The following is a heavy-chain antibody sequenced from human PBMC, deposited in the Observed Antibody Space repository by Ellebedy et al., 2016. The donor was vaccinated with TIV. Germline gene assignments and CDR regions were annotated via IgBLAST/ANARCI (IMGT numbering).Heavy chain of an antibody. Sequence: SETLSLXXSVSGASISTRSYYCGWIRQSPGKGLEWIGNIYSDGSTYYNSSLQSRATISADTSKNQFSLKLSSVTVADTAVYYCASLRIPVTGWVPWDYWGQGALVTVSS. D-gene: IGHD6-19*01. CDR1: GASISTRSYY. CDR3: ASLRIPVTGWVPWDY. CDR2: IYSDGST. J-gene: IGHJ4*02. V-gene: IGHV4-39*01.